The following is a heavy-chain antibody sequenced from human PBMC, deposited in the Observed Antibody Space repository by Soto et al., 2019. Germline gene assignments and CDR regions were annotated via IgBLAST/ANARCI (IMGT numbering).Heavy chain of an antibody. CDR3: VKGEYYYDSSGYYPFDY. D-gene: IGHD3-22*01. J-gene: IGHJ4*02. CDR1: GVTVCSNY. CDR2: IYSGGST. Sequence: PAGSMRLCCAASGVTVCSNYMSWVRQAPGKGLEWVSVIYSGGSTYYADSVKGRFTISRDNSKNTQYLQMSSLRADDTAVYYCVKGEYYYDSSGYYPFDYWGQGTLVTVSS. V-gene: IGHV3-53*05.